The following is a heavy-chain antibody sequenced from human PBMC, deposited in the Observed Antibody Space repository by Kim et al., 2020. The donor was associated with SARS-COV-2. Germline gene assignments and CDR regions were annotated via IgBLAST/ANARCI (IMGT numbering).Heavy chain of an antibody. Sequence: GGSLRLSCAASGFTFSSYAMSWVRQAPGKGLEWVSAISGSGGSTYYADSVKGRFTISRDNSKNTLYLQMNSLRAEDTAVYYCAKVPFSSLIPTTVTTGWACFDYWGQGTLVTVSS. J-gene: IGHJ4*02. CDR2: ISGSGGST. CDR3: AKVPFSSLIPTTVTTGWACFDY. CDR1: GFTFSSYA. V-gene: IGHV3-23*01. D-gene: IGHD4-17*01.